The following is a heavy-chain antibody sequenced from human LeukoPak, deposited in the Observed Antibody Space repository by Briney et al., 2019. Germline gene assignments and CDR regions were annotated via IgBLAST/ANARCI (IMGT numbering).Heavy chain of an antibody. J-gene: IGHJ4*02. CDR3: ARRTQYLAFDY. CDR2: MKEDGSEK. D-gene: IGHD2-15*01. Sequence: GGSLRLSCTASGFTFSRSWMSWVRQAPGKGLEWVANMKEDGSEKYYVDSVKGRFTISRDNAKNSIYLQMSSLRAEDTGIYYCARRTQYLAFDYWGQGALVTVSS. V-gene: IGHV3-7*01. CDR1: GFTFSRSW.